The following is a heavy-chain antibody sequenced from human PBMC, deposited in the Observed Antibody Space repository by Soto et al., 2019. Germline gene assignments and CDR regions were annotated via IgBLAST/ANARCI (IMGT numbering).Heavy chain of an antibody. CDR1: GYTFTSYY. D-gene: IGHD3-22*01. CDR2: INPSGGST. J-gene: IGHJ3*02. V-gene: IGHV1-46*01. Sequence: ASVKVSCKASGYTFTSYYMHWVRQAPGQGLEWMGIINPSGGSTSYAQKFQGRVTMTRDTSTSTVYMELSSLRSEDTAVYYCARAPYYYDSSGFGAFDIRGQGTMVTVSS. CDR3: ARAPYYYDSSGFGAFDI.